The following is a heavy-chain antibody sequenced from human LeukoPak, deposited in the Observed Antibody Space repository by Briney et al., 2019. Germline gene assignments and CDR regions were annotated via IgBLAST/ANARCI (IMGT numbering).Heavy chain of an antibody. CDR1: GCTISSSG. CDR2: ISSSSSTM. CDR3: ARDKGYCSGGSCYAWFDP. V-gene: IGHV3-48*02. D-gene: IGHD2-15*01. J-gene: IGHJ5*02. Sequence: GGSLRLSCAASGCTISSSGMNWVRQAPGKGLEWVSFISSSSSTMSYADSVKGRFTISRDNAKNSLYLQMNSLRDEDTAVYYCARDKGYCSGGSCYAWFDPWGQGTLVTVSS.